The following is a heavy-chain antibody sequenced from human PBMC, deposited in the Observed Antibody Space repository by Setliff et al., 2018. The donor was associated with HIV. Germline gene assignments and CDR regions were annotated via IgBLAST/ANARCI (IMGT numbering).Heavy chain of an antibody. CDR2: IDPKSGDT. CDR1: GGTFSSHA. D-gene: IGHD3-3*01. CDR3: VRDPRFSEWRKDYFEY. J-gene: IGHJ4*02. V-gene: IGHV1-2*02. Sequence: ASVKVSCKASGGTFSSHATSWVRLAPGRGLEWMGVIDPKSGDTNYAQKFQGRVTMTRDTSISTAYMELDRLGSDDTAVYYCVRDPRFSEWRKDYFEYWGQGSLVTVSS.